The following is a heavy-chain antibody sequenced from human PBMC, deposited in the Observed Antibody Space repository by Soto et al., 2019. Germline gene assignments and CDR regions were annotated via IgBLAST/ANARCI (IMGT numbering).Heavy chain of an antibody. J-gene: IGHJ5*02. CDR3: ARNWIPAASPKRDEKNWFDP. D-gene: IGHD2-2*01. CDR1: GGSFSGYY. CDR2: INHSGST. Sequence: QVQLQQWGAGLLKPSETLSLTCAVYGGSFSGYYWSWIRQPPGKGLEWIGEINHSGSTNYNPSLKSRVTISVDTSKNQFSLKLSSVTAADTAVYYCARNWIPAASPKRDEKNWFDPWGQGTLVTVSS. V-gene: IGHV4-34*01.